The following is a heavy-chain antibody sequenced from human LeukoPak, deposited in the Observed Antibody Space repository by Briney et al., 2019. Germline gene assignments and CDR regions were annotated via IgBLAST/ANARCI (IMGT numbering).Heavy chain of an antibody. CDR1: GFSIKIYW. CDR2: INWNGGST. CDR3: ARDSVPMVRGVPTHWFDP. D-gene: IGHD3-10*01. Sequence: GGSLRLSCEASGFSIKIYWMNWVRQAPGKGLEWVSGINWNGGSTGYADSVKGRFTISRDNAKNSLYLQMNSLRAEDTALYYCARDSVPMVRGVPTHWFDPWGQGTLVTVSS. J-gene: IGHJ5*02. V-gene: IGHV3-20*04.